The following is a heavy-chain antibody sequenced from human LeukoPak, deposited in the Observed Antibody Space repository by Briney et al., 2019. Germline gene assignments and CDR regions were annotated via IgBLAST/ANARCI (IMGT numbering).Heavy chain of an antibody. CDR2: ISSSGSTI. J-gene: IGHJ4*02. CDR1: GFTFSSYE. V-gene: IGHV3-48*03. Sequence: GGSLRLSCAASGFTFSSYEMNWVRQAPGKGLEWVSYISSSGSTIYYADSVKGRFTISRDNAKNSLYLQMNSLRAEDTAVYYCAKALAAAGKQTTVDYWGQGTLVTVSS. D-gene: IGHD6-13*01. CDR3: AKALAAAGKQTTVDY.